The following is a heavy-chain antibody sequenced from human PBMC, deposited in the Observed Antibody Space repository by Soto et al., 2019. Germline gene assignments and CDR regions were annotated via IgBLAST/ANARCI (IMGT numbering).Heavy chain of an antibody. CDR2: INRGGGP. CDR1: GFTFNNYS. V-gene: IGHV3-23*01. Sequence: EVRLLESGGGLVQPGGSLTLSCATSGFTFNNYSMSWFRQAPGKGLEWVSSINRGGGPYYADSVKGRFTISRDNSKNMLYLRMNSLRADDTAVYFFARADGPLPVTLLGFWGQGTLVTVSS. CDR3: ARADGPLPVTLLGF. J-gene: IGHJ4*02. D-gene: IGHD5-18*01.